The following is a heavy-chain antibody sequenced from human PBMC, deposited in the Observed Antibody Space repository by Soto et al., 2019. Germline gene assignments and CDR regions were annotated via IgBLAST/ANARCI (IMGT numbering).Heavy chain of an antibody. CDR3: ASSYGSGYRAFDY. CDR1: GDTFNFYS. D-gene: IGHD3-10*01. J-gene: IGHJ4*02. CDR2: VNPIVSMS. Sequence: QVQLVQSGAEVKRPGSSVKVSCKASGDTFNFYSINWVRQAPGLGLEWMGRVNPIVSMSNYAQKFQGRVTXTXDXXTSTAYREISSLRSEDTAIYYCASSYGSGYRAFDYWGQGALVTVSS. V-gene: IGHV1-69*02.